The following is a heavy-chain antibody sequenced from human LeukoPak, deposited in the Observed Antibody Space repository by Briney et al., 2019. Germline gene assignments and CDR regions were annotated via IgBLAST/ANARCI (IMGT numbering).Heavy chain of an antibody. CDR2: IYYSGST. CDR1: GGSISSGGYS. V-gene: IGHV4-31*03. CDR3: ARGVVVPAARFDY. Sequence: PSETLSLTCTVSGGSISSGGYSWSWIRQHPGKGLEWIGYIYYSGSTYYNPSLKSRVTISVDTSKNQFSLKLSSVTAADTAVYYCARGVVVPAARFDYWGQGTLVTVSS. D-gene: IGHD2-2*01. J-gene: IGHJ4*02.